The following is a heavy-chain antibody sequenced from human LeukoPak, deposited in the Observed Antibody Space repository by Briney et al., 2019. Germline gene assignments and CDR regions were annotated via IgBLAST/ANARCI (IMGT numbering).Heavy chain of an antibody. J-gene: IGHJ4*02. CDR2: IHPGDSDT. V-gene: IGHV5-51*01. Sequence: GIIHPGDSDTRKSPSCQGQVTISADKSINTVYLQWSSLKASDTAMYYCARGVSNYATSIFLYWGQGTLVTVSS. D-gene: IGHD2-2*01. CDR3: ARGVSNYATSIFLY.